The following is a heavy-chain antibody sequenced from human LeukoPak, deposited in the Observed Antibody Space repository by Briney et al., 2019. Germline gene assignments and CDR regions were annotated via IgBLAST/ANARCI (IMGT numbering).Heavy chain of an antibody. V-gene: IGHV3-30*04. CDR3: ARDGGLGGNEWLQFGFDY. CDR1: GFTFSSYA. Sequence: GGSLRLSCAASGFTFSSYAMHWVRQAPGKGLEWVAVISYDGSNKYYADSVKGRFTISRDNSKNTLYLQMNSLRAEDTAVYYCARDGGLGGNEWLQFGFDYWGQGTLVTVSS. J-gene: IGHJ4*02. D-gene: IGHD5-24*01. CDR2: ISYDGSNK.